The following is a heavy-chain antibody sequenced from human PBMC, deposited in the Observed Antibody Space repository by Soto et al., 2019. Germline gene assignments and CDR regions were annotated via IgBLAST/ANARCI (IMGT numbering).Heavy chain of an antibody. CDR2: INAGNGNT. D-gene: IGHD2-21*02. V-gene: IGHV1-3*05. J-gene: IGHJ4*02. Sequence: QVQLVQSGAEEKKPGASVKVSCKASGYTFTSYAMHWVRQAPGQRLEWMGWINAGNGNTKYSQKFQGRVTITRDTSASTAYMEISSLRSEDTAVYYCARSIVVVPALDYWGQGTLVTVSS. CDR1: GYTFTSYA. CDR3: ARSIVVVPALDY.